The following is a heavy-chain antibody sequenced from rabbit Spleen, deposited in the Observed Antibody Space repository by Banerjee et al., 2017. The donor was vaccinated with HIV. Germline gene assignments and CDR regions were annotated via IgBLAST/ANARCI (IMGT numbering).Heavy chain of an antibody. CDR2: INAGSSGSA. J-gene: IGHJ4*01. CDR1: GFTLSSYW. Sequence: QSLEESGGDLVKPGASLTLTCTASGFTLSSYWICWVRQAPGKGLEWIACINAGSSGSAYYASWAKGRFTISKTSSTTVTLQMTSLTAADTATYFCARQNNYGVAWDLWGPGTLVTVS. CDR3: ARQNNYGVAWDL. D-gene: IGHD6-1*01. V-gene: IGHV1S40*01.